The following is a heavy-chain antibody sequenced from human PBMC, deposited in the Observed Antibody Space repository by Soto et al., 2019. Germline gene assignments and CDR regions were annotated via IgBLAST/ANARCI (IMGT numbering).Heavy chain of an antibody. CDR2: IYHSGST. V-gene: IGHV4-30-2*01. CDR3: ARGLITGSQYSGGWYYFDS. D-gene: IGHD1-26*01. J-gene: IGHJ4*02. CDR1: GGSISSGGSS. Sequence: SETLSLTCAVSGGSISSGGSSWSWIRQPPGKGLEWIGYIYHSGSTYYNPSLKSRVTISVDRSKNHFSLKLSSVTAADTAVYYCARGLITGSQYSGGWYYFDSWGQGTQVTVSS.